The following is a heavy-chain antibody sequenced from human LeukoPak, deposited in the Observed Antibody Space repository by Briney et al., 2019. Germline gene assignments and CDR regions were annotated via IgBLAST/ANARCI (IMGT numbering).Heavy chain of an antibody. Sequence: GESLKISCKGPGYSFSIYWIGWVRQMPRKGLEWMGIIYPGDSDTRYSPSFQGQVTISADKSISTAYLQWSSLEASDTAIYYCARHSSWSSVTTPFDYWGQGTLVTVSS. CDR3: ARHSSWSSVTTPFDY. CDR2: IYPGDSDT. J-gene: IGHJ4*02. CDR1: GYSFSIYW. V-gene: IGHV5-51*01. D-gene: IGHD4-17*01.